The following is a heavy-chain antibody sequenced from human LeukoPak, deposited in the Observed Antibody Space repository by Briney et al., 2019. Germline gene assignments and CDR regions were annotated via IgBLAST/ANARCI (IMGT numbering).Heavy chain of an antibody. Sequence: GGSLRLSCAASGFTFSSYWMSWVRQAPGKGLEWVANIKQDGSEKYYVDSVKGRFTISRDNAKNSLYLQMNSLRAEDTAVYYCARAQYDFWSLRDEGYYYYYMDVWGKGTTVTVSS. CDR1: GFTFSSYW. J-gene: IGHJ6*03. CDR2: IKQDGSEK. D-gene: IGHD3-3*01. CDR3: ARAQYDFWSLRDEGYYYYYMDV. V-gene: IGHV3-7*01.